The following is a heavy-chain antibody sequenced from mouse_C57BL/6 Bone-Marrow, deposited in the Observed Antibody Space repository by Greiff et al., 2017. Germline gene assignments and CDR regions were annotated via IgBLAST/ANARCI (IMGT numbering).Heavy chain of an antibody. CDR2: IYPRSGNT. CDR1: GYTFTSYG. Sequence: VKLMESGAELARPGASVKLSCTASGYTFTSYGISWVQQRTGQGLEWIGEIYPRSGNTYYNEKFKGKATLTADKSSSTAYMELRSLTSEDSAVYFCARDYGSSPYAMNYWGQGTSVTVSS. CDR3: ARDYGSSPYAMNY. J-gene: IGHJ4*01. V-gene: IGHV1-81*01. D-gene: IGHD1-1*01.